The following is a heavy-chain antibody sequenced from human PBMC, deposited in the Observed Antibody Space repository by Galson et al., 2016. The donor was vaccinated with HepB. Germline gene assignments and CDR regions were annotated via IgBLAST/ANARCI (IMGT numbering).Heavy chain of an antibody. V-gene: IGHV4-30-2*06. D-gene: IGHD6-13*01. CDR2: INHSGST. CDR1: GDSISSAGYS. J-gene: IGHJ5*02. CDR3: ARVGSIAAAGKYYWFDP. Sequence: TLSLTCTVSGDSISSAGYSWSWIRQSPGKGLELIGYINHSGSTYYNPSLKSRVAISGDRSRNQFSLKLTSVTAADAAVYYCARVGSIAAAGKYYWFDPWGQGALVTVSS.